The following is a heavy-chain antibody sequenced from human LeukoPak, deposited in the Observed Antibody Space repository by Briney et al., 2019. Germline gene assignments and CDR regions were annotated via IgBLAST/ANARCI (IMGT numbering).Heavy chain of an antibody. V-gene: IGHV4-59*08. J-gene: IGHJ4*02. D-gene: IGHD5-12*01. CDR1: GGSISSYY. Sequence: SETLSLTCTVSGGSISSYYWSWIRQPPGKGLEWIGYIYYSGSTNYNPSLKSRVTISVDTSKNQFSLKLSSVTAADTAVYYCARHENGYALDYWGQGTLVTVSS. CDR2: IYYSGST. CDR3: ARHENGYALDY.